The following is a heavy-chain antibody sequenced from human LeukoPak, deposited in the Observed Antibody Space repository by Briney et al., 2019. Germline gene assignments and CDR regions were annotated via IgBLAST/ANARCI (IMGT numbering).Heavy chain of an antibody. V-gene: IGHV3-23*01. Sequence: GGSLRLSCAASGFTFDNHAISWVRQAPGKGLEWVSAISGSGDVTYYADSVKGRFTISRDNSKNTLYLQLNSLRAEDTALYYCAKRYWSYSSGYLGSIDQWGQGTLVTVSS. CDR1: GFTFDNHA. D-gene: IGHD3-22*01. CDR2: ISGSGDVT. CDR3: AKRYWSYSSGYLGSIDQ. J-gene: IGHJ4*02.